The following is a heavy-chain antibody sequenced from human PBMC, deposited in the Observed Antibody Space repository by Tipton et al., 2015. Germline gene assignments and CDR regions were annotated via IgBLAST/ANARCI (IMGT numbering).Heavy chain of an antibody. CDR3: ATVPTRYYDFWSGPYSGWFDP. CDR1: GDSITSNY. V-gene: IGHV4-59*01. J-gene: IGHJ5*02. CDR2: INYSGST. D-gene: IGHD3-3*01. Sequence: TLSLTCTVSGDSITSNYWNWIRQPPGKGLEWIGFINYSGSTNYNPSLKRRVIISVDTSKNQFSLKMSSVTAADTAVYYCATVPTRYYDFWSGPYSGWFDPWGQGSLVTVSS.